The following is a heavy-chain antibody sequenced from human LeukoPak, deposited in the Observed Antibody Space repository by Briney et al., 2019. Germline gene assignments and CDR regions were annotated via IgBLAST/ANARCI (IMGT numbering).Heavy chain of an antibody. Sequence: GGSLRLSCAASGFTFSSYWMSWVRQAPGKGLEWVANIKQDGSEKYYVDSVKGRFTISRDNAKNSLYLQMNSLRAEDTAVYYCAGDGDGYTTRSGYWGQGTLVAVSS. CDR3: AGDGDGYTTRSGY. D-gene: IGHD5-24*01. V-gene: IGHV3-7*01. CDR2: IKQDGSEK. J-gene: IGHJ4*02. CDR1: GFTFSSYW.